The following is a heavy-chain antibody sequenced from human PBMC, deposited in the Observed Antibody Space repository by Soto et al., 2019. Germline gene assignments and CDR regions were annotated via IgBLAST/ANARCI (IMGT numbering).Heavy chain of an antibody. CDR1: GFTFSSYA. V-gene: IGHV3-23*01. D-gene: IGHD3-22*01. J-gene: IGHJ6*02. Sequence: XESLGLSCAASGFTFSSYAMSWVRQAPGKGLEWVSAISGSGGSTYYADSVKGRFTISRDNSKNTLYLQMNSLRAEDTAVYYCAEDWGSSGWVYYYGMDVWGQGTTVTVSS. CDR2: ISGSGGST. CDR3: AEDWGSSGWVYYYGMDV.